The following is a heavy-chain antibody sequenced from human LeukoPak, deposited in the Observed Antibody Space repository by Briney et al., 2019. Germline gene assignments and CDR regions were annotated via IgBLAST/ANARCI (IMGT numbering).Heavy chain of an antibody. CDR1: GGSISSSSYY. CDR2: IYYSGST. Sequence: SETLSLTCTVSGGSISSSSYYWGWIRQPPGKGLEWIGSIYYSGSTYYNPSLKSRVTISVDTSKNQFSLKLSSVTAADTAVYYCAASFRYYYDSSGYYYGLDYWGQGTLVTVSS. V-gene: IGHV4-39*07. D-gene: IGHD3-22*01. CDR3: AASFRYYYDSSGYYYGLDY. J-gene: IGHJ4*02.